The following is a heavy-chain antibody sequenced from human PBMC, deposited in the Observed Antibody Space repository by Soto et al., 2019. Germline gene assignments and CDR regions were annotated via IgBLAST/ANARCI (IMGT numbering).Heavy chain of an antibody. V-gene: IGHV4-61*01. J-gene: IGHJ3*02. CDR1: GGSVSSGSYY. CDR3: ARDVAAKDAFDI. D-gene: IGHD5-12*01. CDR2: IYYSGST. Sequence: QVQLQESGPGLVKPSETLSLTCTVSGGSVSSGSYYWSWIRQPPGKGLEWIGYIYYSGSTNYNPSLKRRATISVDTSKNQFSLKLSSVTAADTAVYYCARDVAAKDAFDIWGQGTMVTVSS.